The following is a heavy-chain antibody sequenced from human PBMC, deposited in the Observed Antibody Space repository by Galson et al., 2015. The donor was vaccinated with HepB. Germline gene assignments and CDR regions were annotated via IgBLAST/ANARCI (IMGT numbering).Heavy chain of an antibody. D-gene: IGHD1-1*01. CDR1: GFTFSAYT. CDR3: ARNTNGIDAFDV. J-gene: IGHJ3*01. CDR2: ISSSSTYI. V-gene: IGHV3-21*04. Sequence: LRLSCAASGFTFSAYTFNWVRQTPEKGLEWVSSISSSSTYINYADSLAGRFTVSRDNSKDSLFLQMNSLRAEDTAVYYCARNTNGIDAFDVWGRGTVVTVPS.